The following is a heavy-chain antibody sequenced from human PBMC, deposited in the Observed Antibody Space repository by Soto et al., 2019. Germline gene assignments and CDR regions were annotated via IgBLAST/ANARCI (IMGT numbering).Heavy chain of an antibody. D-gene: IGHD3-22*01. Sequence: GSLRLSCAAPGFTFSSYAMSWVRQAPGKGLEWVSAISGSGGSTYYADSVKGRFTISRDNSKNTLYLQMNSLRAEDTAVYYCAKDTYYYDSSGYYPADYWGQGTLVTVSS. V-gene: IGHV3-23*01. CDR3: AKDTYYYDSSGYYPADY. J-gene: IGHJ4*02. CDR2: ISGSGGST. CDR1: GFTFSSYA.